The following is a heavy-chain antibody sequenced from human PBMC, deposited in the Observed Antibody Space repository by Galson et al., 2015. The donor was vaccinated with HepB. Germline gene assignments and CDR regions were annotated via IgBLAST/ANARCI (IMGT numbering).Heavy chain of an antibody. V-gene: IGHV7-4-1*02. Sequence: QSGAEVKKPGESLKISCKASGYTFTSYAMNWVRQAPGQGLEWMGWINTNTGNPTYAQGFTGWFVFSLDTSVSTAYLQISSLKAEDTAVYYCARGNDLGYMDVWGKGTTVTVSS. CDR2: INTNTGNP. D-gene: IGHD1-1*01. CDR1: GYTFTSYA. J-gene: IGHJ6*03. CDR3: ARGNDLGYMDV.